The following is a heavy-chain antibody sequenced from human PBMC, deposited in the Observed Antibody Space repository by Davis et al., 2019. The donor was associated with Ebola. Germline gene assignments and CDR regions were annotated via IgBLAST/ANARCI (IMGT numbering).Heavy chain of an antibody. V-gene: IGHV3-23*01. CDR3: AKDQFQRNGIHDPFDI. CDR2: ISADGGTT. J-gene: IGHJ3*02. Sequence: PGGPLRLSCAASGFPFKNYAMTWVRQAPGKGLEWLSAISADGGTTYYADSVRGRFTIFRDNSKNILYLQMSSLRADDTAIYYCAKDQFQRNGIHDPFDIWGQGTMVTVSS. CDR1: GFPFKNYA. D-gene: IGHD2-8*01.